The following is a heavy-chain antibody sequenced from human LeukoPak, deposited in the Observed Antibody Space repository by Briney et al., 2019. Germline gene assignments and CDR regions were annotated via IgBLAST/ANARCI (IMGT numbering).Heavy chain of an antibody. D-gene: IGHD6-19*01. CDR2: VSPSSFSI. V-gene: IGHV3-21*01. Sequence: GGSLRLSCAASGFMFSTYTMNWVRQAPGKGLEWVSSVSPSSFSIYYADSVKGGFTISRDNPKNSLYLQMNSLRAEDTATYYCARDSRGGSGWYGYFDLWGRGTLVTVSS. J-gene: IGHJ2*01. CDR1: GFMFSTYT. CDR3: ARDSRGGSGWYGYFDL.